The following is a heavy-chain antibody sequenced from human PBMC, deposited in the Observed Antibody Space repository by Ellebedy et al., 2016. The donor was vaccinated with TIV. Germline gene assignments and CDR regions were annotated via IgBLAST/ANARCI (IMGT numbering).Heavy chain of an antibody. V-gene: IGHV1-18*01. Sequence: ASVKVSCKASGYTFTSYGISWVRQAPGQGLEWMGWISAYNGNTNYAQKLQGRVTMTTDTSTSTAYMELRSLRSDDTAVYYCARDVLGGNSGPRFGTDIWGQGTMVTVSS. CDR3: ARDVLGGNSGPRFGTDI. CDR1: GYTFTSYG. CDR2: ISAYNGNT. J-gene: IGHJ3*02. D-gene: IGHD4-23*01.